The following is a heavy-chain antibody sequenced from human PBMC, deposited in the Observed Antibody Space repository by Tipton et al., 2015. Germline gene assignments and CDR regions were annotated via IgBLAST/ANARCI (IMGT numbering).Heavy chain of an antibody. CDR1: VVSTTTGDYY. J-gene: IGHJ5*01. V-gene: IGHV4-30-4*01. Sequence: TLSLTCTVSVVSTTTGDYYWSWIRQPPGKGPEWIGHISYNGSTCCNPSLKSRLTTSIDTSKNQFSLNLTSVTAADTAMYYCARGGGDDYIWGSSRFDSWGQGILVTVSS. CDR2: ISYNGST. D-gene: IGHD3-16*02. CDR3: ARGGGDDYIWGSSRFDS.